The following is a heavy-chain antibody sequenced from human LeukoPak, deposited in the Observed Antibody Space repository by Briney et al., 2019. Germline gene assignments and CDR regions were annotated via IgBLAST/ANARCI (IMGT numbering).Heavy chain of an antibody. D-gene: IGHD3-22*01. J-gene: IGHJ4*02. V-gene: IGHV4-39*01. CDR2: IYYSGST. Sequence: PSETLSLTCTVPGGSISSSSYYWGWIRQTPGKGLEWIGSIYYSGSTYYNPSLKSRVTISVDTSKNQFSLKLSSVTAADTAVYYCASSRREYYYDTTGRFDYWGQGTLVTVSS. CDR3: ASSRREYYYDTTGRFDY. CDR1: GGSISSSSYY.